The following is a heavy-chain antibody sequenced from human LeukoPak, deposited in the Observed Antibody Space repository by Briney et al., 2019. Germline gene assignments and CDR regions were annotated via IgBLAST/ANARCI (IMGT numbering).Heavy chain of an antibody. D-gene: IGHD3-16*01. V-gene: IGHV3-21*01. Sequence: GGSLRLSCAASGFTVNSTYMTWVRQAPGKGLEWVSSISSGSGHIYYADSVKGRFTISRDNSKNSLYLQMNSLRAEDTAVYYCARGGDGDYWGQGTLVTVSS. CDR3: ARGGDGDY. CDR1: GFTVNSTY. J-gene: IGHJ4*02. CDR2: ISSGSGHI.